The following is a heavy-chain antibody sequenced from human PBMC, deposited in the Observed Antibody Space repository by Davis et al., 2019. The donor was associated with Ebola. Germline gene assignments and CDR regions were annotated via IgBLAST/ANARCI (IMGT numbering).Heavy chain of an antibody. Sequence: SETLSLTCAVPGGSISSSNWWSWVRLPPGKGLECIGEIYHSGSTNYNPSLKSRVTISVDKSKNQFSLKLSSVTPEDTAVYYCARVALATYGMDVWGQGTTVTVSS. V-gene: IGHV4-4*02. CDR1: GGSISSSNW. CDR2: IYHSGST. CDR3: ARVALATYGMDV. J-gene: IGHJ6*02. D-gene: IGHD5-12*01.